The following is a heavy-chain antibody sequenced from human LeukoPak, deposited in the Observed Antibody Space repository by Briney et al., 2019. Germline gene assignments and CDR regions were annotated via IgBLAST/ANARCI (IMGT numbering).Heavy chain of an antibody. Sequence: PSETLSLTCTVSGGSISSSSYYWGWIRQPPGKGLEWIGTVYYNGATLYNPSLKSRVTISVDTSKNQFSLKLTAVNTADTALYYCAREDRVGATTGSDYWGQGTPVTVSS. CDR3: AREDRVGATTGSDY. J-gene: IGHJ4*02. CDR1: GGSISSSSYY. V-gene: IGHV4-39*02. CDR2: VYYNGAT. D-gene: IGHD1-26*01.